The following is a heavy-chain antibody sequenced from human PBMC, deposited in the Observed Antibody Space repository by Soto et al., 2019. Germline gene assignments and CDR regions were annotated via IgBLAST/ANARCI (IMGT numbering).Heavy chain of an antibody. Sequence: SETLSLTPTVSGGSIISGGYYLSWVRQHPGKGMEKIGYIYYSGSTYYNPSLKSRVTISVDTSKNQFSLKLSSVTAADTAVYYCARDHSYYYDSSGYPGTRFDPWGQGTLVTVSS. CDR3: ARDHSYYYDSSGYPGTRFDP. J-gene: IGHJ5*02. CDR1: GGSIISGGYY. CDR2: IYYSGST. D-gene: IGHD3-22*01. V-gene: IGHV4-31*03.